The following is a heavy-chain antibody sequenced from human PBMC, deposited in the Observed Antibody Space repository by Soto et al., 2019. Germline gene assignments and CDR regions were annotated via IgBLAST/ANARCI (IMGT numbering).Heavy chain of an antibody. V-gene: IGHV3-7*01. CDR2: IKQDGSEK. CDR1: GFTFSSYW. J-gene: IGHJ6*03. CDR3: ASYNRRVRVVTPYYMDV. D-gene: IGHD3-10*01. Sequence: EVQLVESGGGLVQPGGSLRLSCAASGFTFSSYWMSWVRQAPGKGLEWVANIKQDGSEKYYVDSVKGRFTISRDNAKNSLYLQMNSLRAEDTAVYYCASYNRRVRVVTPYYMDVWGKGTTVTVSS.